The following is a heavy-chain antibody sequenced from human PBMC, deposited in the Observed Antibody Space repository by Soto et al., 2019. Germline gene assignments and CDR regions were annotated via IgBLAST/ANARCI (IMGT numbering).Heavy chain of an antibody. V-gene: IGHV1-18*01. Sequence: QVQLVQSGAEVKKPGASVRVSCKASDYTFTTYGITWVRQAPGQGLEWMGWISTDTGNTNYAQKLQDRVTMTTDISTSTAYMELRSLRSDDTAVYYCARALLHTKVVPDFDYWGQGTPVTVSS. CDR1: DYTFTTYG. CDR2: ISTDTGNT. D-gene: IGHD2-15*01. CDR3: ARALLHTKVVPDFDY. J-gene: IGHJ4*02.